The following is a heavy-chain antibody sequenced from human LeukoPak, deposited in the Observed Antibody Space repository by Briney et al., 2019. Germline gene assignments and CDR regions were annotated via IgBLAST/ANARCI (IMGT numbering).Heavy chain of an antibody. D-gene: IGHD1-26*01. J-gene: IGHJ4*02. V-gene: IGHV3-23*01. CDR3: AKARQWELLDFDY. Sequence: GGSLRLSCAASGFTFDDYAMHWVRQAPGKGLEWVSTISGSGGSTYYADSVKGRFTISRDNSKNTLYLQMNSLRAEDTAVYCCAKARQWELLDFDYWGQGTLVTVSS. CDR2: ISGSGGST. CDR1: GFTFDDYA.